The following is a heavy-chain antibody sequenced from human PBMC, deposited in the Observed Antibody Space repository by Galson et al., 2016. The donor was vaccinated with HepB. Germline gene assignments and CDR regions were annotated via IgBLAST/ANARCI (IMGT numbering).Heavy chain of an antibody. V-gene: IGHV3-66*01. D-gene: IGHD1/OR15-1a*01. J-gene: IGHJ4*02. CDR1: GFTVNNNY. CDR3: ATHPEHPHGSS. CDR2: MYSGGLT. Sequence: SLRLSCAVSGFTVNNNYMSWVRQAPGKGLEGVSVMYSGGLTNYGDSVKGRATISRDNSKNILYLQLNSLRVEDTGVYYCATHPEHPHGSSGGQGTLVTVSS.